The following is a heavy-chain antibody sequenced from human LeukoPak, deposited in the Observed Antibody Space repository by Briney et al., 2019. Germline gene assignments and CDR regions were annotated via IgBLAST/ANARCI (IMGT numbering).Heavy chain of an antibody. D-gene: IGHD6-13*01. CDR3: AKEAAAADFDY. Sequence: GESLRVSCAASGFSFINYWMHWVRQAPGKWLVWVSRINGDGRTISYADSVKGRFTISRDNAKNTLYLQMNSLRAEDTAVYYCAKEAAAADFDYWGQGTLVTVSP. CDR1: GFSFINYW. V-gene: IGHV3-74*01. CDR2: INGDGRTI. J-gene: IGHJ4*02.